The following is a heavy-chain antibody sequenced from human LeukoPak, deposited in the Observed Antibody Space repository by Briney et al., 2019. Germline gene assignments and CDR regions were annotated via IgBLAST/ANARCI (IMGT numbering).Heavy chain of an antibody. V-gene: IGHV3-48*02. D-gene: IGHD4-17*01. J-gene: IGHJ6*02. CDR3: ASWRTRVSTPWSYGMDV. Sequence: GGSLRLSCAASGFTFSSYSMNWVRQAPGNGLEWVSYISSSSSTIYYADSVKGRFTISRDNAKNSLYLQMNSLRDEDTAVYYCASWRTRVSTPWSYGMDVWGQGTTVTVSS. CDR1: GFTFSSYS. CDR2: ISSSSSTI.